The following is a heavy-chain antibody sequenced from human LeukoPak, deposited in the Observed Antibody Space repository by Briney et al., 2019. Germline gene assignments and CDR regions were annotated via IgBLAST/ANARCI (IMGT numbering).Heavy chain of an antibody. CDR2: ISGSGGST. J-gene: IGHJ4*02. CDR3: AKGITIFGVLYR. Sequence: PGGSLRLSCAASGFTFSSYAMSWVRQAPGKGLEWVSAISGSGGSTYYADSVKGRFTISSDNSKNTLYLQMNSLRAEDTAVYYCAKGITIFGVLYRWGQGTLVTVSS. CDR1: GFTFSSYA. V-gene: IGHV3-23*01. D-gene: IGHD3-3*01.